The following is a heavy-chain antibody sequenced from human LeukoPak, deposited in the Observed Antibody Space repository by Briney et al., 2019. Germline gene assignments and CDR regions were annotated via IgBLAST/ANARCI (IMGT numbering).Heavy chain of an antibody. V-gene: IGHV3-33*01. J-gene: IGHJ6*02. CDR2: IWYDGSNE. CDR3: ARGSYDFWSGYLKYYGMDV. CDR1: GFTFSSFG. D-gene: IGHD3-3*01. Sequence: GGSLRLSCAASGFTFSSFGMHWVREAPGKGREWVTIIWYDGSNEYYADSVKGRFTISRDNSKNTLYLQMNGLRAEDTAVYYCARGSYDFWSGYLKYYGMDVWGQGTTVTVSS.